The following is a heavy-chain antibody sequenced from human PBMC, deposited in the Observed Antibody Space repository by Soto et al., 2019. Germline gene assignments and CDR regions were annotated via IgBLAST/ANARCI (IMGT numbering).Heavy chain of an antibody. Sequence: EVQLVESGGGLVQPGGSLRLSCAASGFTFSSYSMNWVRQAPGKGLAWVSYISSSSSTIYYADSVKGRFTISRDNAKNSLYLQMNSLRAEDTAVYYCARDQRRYYDFWSGPLMYYYYMDVWGKGTTVTVSS. CDR1: GFTFSSYS. D-gene: IGHD3-3*01. J-gene: IGHJ6*03. V-gene: IGHV3-48*01. CDR3: ARDQRRYYDFWSGPLMYYYYMDV. CDR2: ISSSSSTI.